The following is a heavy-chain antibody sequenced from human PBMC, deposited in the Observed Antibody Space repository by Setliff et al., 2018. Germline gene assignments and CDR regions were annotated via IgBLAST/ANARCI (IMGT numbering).Heavy chain of an antibody. CDR3: ARDRYYNSWSGTSITAPHDAFDI. V-gene: IGHV1-46*03. D-gene: IGHD3-3*01. CDR1: GYTLTNYY. Sequence: ASVKVSCKASGYTLTNYYMHWVRQAPGQGLEWMGIINPSGGLARYAQKFQGRVTMTRDTSTSTVYMEVSSLRSEDTAVYYCARDRYYNSWSGTSITAPHDAFDIWGQGTMVTVS. CDR2: INPSGGLA. J-gene: IGHJ3*02.